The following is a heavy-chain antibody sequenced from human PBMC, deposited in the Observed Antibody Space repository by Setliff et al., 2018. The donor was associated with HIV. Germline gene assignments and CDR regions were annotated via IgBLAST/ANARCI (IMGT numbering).Heavy chain of an antibody. CDR1: SGSMTGHY. Sequence: SETLSLTCSVSSGSMTGHYWTWVRQPPGKGLEWIGYIYYSGSATYNPSLESQASISVDTSRNEFSLKLSSVTAADTAVYFCARGGDRMQIWSRFPFDIWGQGTMVTVSS. CDR2: IYYSGSA. J-gene: IGHJ3*02. V-gene: IGHV4-59*11. CDR3: ARGGDRMQIWSRFPFDI. D-gene: IGHD3-10*01.